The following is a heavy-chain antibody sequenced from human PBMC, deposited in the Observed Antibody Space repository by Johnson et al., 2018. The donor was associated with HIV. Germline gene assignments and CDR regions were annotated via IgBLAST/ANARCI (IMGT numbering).Heavy chain of an antibody. Sequence: VQLVESGGDLVQPGGSLRLSCEASGFTFDDYGMSWVRQAPGKGLEWVSGINWNGGSTGYGDSVKGRFTISRDNAKNSLYLQMNSLRVEDTALYYCVRDTGYCSGGRCDDAFDVWGQGTVVTVSS. J-gene: IGHJ3*01. CDR1: GFTFDDYG. D-gene: IGHD2-15*01. CDR2: INWNGGST. V-gene: IGHV3-20*04. CDR3: VRDTGYCSGGRCDDAFDV.